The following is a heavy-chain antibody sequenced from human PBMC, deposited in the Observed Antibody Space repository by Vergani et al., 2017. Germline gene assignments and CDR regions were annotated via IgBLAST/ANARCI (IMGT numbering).Heavy chain of an antibody. CDR2: MSGSGGST. Sequence: EVQLLESGGGLVQPGGSLRLSCAASGFTFSSYAMSWVRQAPGKGLEWVSAMSGSGGSTYYADSVKGRFTIAIDNSKNTLYLQMNSLRAEDTAVYYCAKVITAVAGNYYYYYMDVWGKGTTVTVSS. D-gene: IGHD6-19*01. V-gene: IGHV3-23*01. J-gene: IGHJ6*03. CDR3: AKVITAVAGNYYYYYMDV. CDR1: GFTFSSYA.